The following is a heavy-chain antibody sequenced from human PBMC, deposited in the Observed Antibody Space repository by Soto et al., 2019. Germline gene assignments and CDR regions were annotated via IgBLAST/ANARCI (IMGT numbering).Heavy chain of an antibody. Sequence: SETLSLTCTVSGGSISSYYWSWIRQPPGKGLEWIGYIYYSGSTNYNPSLKSQVTISVDTSKNQFSLKLSSVTAADTAVYYCARVGDSSGYILDYWGQGTLVTVSS. V-gene: IGHV4-59*01. D-gene: IGHD3-22*01. CDR2: IYYSGST. J-gene: IGHJ4*02. CDR3: ARVGDSSGYILDY. CDR1: GGSISSYY.